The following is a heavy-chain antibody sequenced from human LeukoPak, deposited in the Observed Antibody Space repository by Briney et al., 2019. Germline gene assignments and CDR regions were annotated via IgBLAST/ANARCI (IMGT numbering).Heavy chain of an antibody. Sequence: GGSLRLSCAGSGFTFNNYAMSWVRQAPGKGLEWVSAISGTGATTYYADSVKGRFAISRDNSKNTLYLQMTSLRADDTSVYYCAKDQRFGDLDDYRGQGTLVTVSS. CDR1: GFTFNNYA. D-gene: IGHD3-10*01. V-gene: IGHV3-23*01. J-gene: IGHJ4*02. CDR2: ISGTGATT. CDR3: AKDQRFGDLDDY.